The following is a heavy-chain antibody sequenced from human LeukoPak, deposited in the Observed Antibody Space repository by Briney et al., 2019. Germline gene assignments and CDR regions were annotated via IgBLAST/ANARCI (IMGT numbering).Heavy chain of an antibody. CDR2: IYTSGST. Sequence: PSETLSLTCTVSGGSISSYYWIWIPQPAGKGLEWIGRIYTSGSTNYNPPLKSRVTMSVDTSKNQFSLKLSSVTAADTAVYYCARVPYGSGRRPFYGMGVWGQGTTVTVSS. V-gene: IGHV4-4*07. CDR3: ARVPYGSGRRPFYGMGV. D-gene: IGHD3-10*01. CDR1: GGSISSYY. J-gene: IGHJ6*02.